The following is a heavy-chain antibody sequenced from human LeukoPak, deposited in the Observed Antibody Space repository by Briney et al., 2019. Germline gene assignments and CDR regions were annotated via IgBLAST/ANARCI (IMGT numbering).Heavy chain of an antibody. CDR3: ATGNYYDSRGYYTFGH. Sequence: GGSLRLSCAASRFAFNKYWMHWVRHTPGKGLVWVSRINGDGSTTSYADSVKGGFTISRDNAKNTLYLQMSSLRAEDTAVYYCATGNYYDSRGYYTFGHWGQGTLVTVSS. CDR2: INGDGSTT. J-gene: IGHJ4*02. CDR1: RFAFNKYW. D-gene: IGHD3-22*01. V-gene: IGHV3-74*01.